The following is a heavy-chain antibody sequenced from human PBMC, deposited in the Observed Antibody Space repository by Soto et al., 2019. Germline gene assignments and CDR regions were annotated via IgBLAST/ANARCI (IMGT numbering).Heavy chain of an antibody. V-gene: IGHV1-18*01. CDR3: ARGRQLVGYFYYYMDV. CDR1: GYTFTNYG. J-gene: IGHJ6*03. CDR2: ISAYNGNT. Sequence: GASVKVSFKASGYTFTNYGITWVRQAPGQGLEWMGWISAYNGNTHYTQRLQGRVTMTTDTSTSTAYMELRGLRSDDTAVYYCARGRQLVGYFYYYMDVWGKGTTVTVSS. D-gene: IGHD6-6*01.